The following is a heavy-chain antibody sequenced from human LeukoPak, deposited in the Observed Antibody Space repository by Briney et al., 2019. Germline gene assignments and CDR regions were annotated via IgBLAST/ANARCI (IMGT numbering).Heavy chain of an antibody. D-gene: IGHD4-11*01. CDR1: GGSISSYY. CDR2: IYYSGST. Sequence: SETLSLTCTVSGGSISSYYWSWIRQTPGKGLEWIGYIYYSGSTNYNPSLKSRVTISVDTSKNQFSLKLSSVTAADTAVYYCARSPYSNYVDYWGQGTLVTVSS. J-gene: IGHJ4*02. V-gene: IGHV4-59*01. CDR3: ARSPYSNYVDY.